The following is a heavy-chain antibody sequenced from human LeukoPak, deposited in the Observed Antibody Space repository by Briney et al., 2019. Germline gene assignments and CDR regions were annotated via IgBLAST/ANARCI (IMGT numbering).Heavy chain of an antibody. CDR2: ISSSSSTI. Sequence: GGSLRPSCAASGSTFSSYSMNWVRQAPGKGLEWVSYISSSSSTIYYADSVKGRFTISRDNAKNSLYLQMNSLRAEDTAVYYCARFEGSSSGYYYYYMDVWGKGTTVTVSS. V-gene: IGHV3-48*01. CDR1: GSTFSSYS. D-gene: IGHD6-6*01. J-gene: IGHJ6*03. CDR3: ARFEGSSSGYYYYYMDV.